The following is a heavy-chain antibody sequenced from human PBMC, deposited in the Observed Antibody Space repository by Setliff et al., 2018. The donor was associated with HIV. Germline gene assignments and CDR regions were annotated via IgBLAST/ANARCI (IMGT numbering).Heavy chain of an antibody. D-gene: IGHD3-3*01. Sequence: SETLSLTCTVSGGSISSHYWSWIRQPPGKELEWIGTLYQRGIPFTPSLKSRVTISVDASKTQFSLRLSSVTAADTAVYYCARPVGRTYGMDVWGQGTTVTAP. V-gene: IGHV4-59*11. CDR1: GGSISSHY. J-gene: IGHJ6*02. CDR3: ARPVGRTYGMDV. CDR2: LYQRGIP.